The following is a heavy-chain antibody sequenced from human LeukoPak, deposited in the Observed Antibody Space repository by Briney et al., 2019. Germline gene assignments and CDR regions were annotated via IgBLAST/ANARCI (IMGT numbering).Heavy chain of an antibody. Sequence: ASVKVSCKASGGTFNSHAINWVRQAPGQGLEWMGGIISIFDTANYAHRFQGRVTITADESTSTAYMELRSLRSDDTAVYYCARDHRGSWQAPAGATTWFDPWGQGTLVTVSS. D-gene: IGHD1-26*01. J-gene: IGHJ5*02. CDR1: GGTFNSHA. CDR3: ARDHRGSWQAPAGATTWFDP. CDR2: IISIFDTA. V-gene: IGHV1-69*13.